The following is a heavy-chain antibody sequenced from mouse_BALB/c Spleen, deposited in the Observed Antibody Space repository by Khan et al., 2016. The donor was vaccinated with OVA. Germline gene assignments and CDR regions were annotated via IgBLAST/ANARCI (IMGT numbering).Heavy chain of an antibody. J-gene: IGHJ4*01. V-gene: IGHV1S41*01. CDR3: ARSNYYGSGLYAMDY. Sequence: DLVKPGASVKLSCRASGYTFTSYWINWIKQRPGRGLEWIGRIAPGSGSTSYNEMFKGKATLTVDTSSSTAYIQLSSLSSEDSAVCFCARSNYYGSGLYAMDYWGQGTSVTVSS. CDR1: GYTFTSYW. CDR2: IAPGSGST. D-gene: IGHD1-1*01.